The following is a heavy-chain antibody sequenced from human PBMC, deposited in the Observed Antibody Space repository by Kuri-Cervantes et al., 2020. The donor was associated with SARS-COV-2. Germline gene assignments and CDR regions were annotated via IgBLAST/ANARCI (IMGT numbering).Heavy chain of an antibody. V-gene: IGHV3-7*01. CDR3: ARDLGTYYYGSGSYGY. CDR1: GFTFSSYW. D-gene: IGHD3-10*01. Sequence: GGSLRLSCAASGFTFSSYWMSGVRQAPGKGLEWVANIKKDGSEKYYVDSVKGRFTISRDNAKNSLYLQMNSLRAEDTAVYYCARDLGTYYYGSGSYGYWGQGTLVTVSS. CDR2: IKKDGSEK. J-gene: IGHJ4*02.